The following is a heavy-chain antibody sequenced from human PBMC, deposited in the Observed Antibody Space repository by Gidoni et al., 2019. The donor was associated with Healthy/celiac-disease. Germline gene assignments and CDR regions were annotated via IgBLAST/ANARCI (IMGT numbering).Heavy chain of an antibody. J-gene: IGHJ5*02. CDR1: GFTLRRYS. D-gene: IGHD3-16*02. V-gene: IGHV3-21*01. CDR3: ARDSEYDYIWGSYRYTYWFDP. CDR2: ISSSSSYV. Sequence: EVQLVESGGGLVKPGGSLRRSCAASGFTLRRYSMNSVRQAPGKGLELVSSISSSSSYVYYADAVKGRFTISRDNAKNSLYLQMNSLRAEDTAVDYCARDSEYDYIWGSYRYTYWFDPWGQGTLVTVSS.